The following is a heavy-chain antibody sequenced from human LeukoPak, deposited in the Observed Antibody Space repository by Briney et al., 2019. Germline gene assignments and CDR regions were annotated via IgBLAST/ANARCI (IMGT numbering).Heavy chain of an antibody. D-gene: IGHD5-18*01. V-gene: IGHV3-33*01. CDR3: ARDSTPFPHFSGYSQNFDY. J-gene: IGHJ4*02. Sequence: PGRSLRLSCAASGFTFSSYGMHWVRQAPGKGLEWVAVIWYDGSNKYYADSVKGRFTISRDNSKNTLYLQMNSLRAEDTAVYYCARDSTPFPHFSGYSQNFDYWGQGTLVTVSS. CDR2: IWYDGSNK. CDR1: GFTFSSYG.